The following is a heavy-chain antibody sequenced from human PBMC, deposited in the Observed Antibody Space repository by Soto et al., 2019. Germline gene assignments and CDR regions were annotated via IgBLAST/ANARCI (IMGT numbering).Heavy chain of an antibody. Sequence: SETMSLTCTESGGSISSYYWSWIRQHPGKGLECIGYIYYSGSTSYNPSLKRRVTISVDTSKHQFSLKLSSVTAADTAVYSCARDFAAGIGYDNYDMDVWGQGTTVTVYS. CDR2: IYYSGST. D-gene: IGHD6-13*01. CDR1: GGSISSYY. CDR3: ARDFAAGIGYDNYDMDV. J-gene: IGHJ6*02. V-gene: IGHV4-59*01.